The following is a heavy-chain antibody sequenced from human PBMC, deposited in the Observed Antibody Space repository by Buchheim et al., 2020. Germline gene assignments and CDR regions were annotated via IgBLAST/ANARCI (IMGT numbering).Heavy chain of an antibody. V-gene: IGHV3-30*18. CDR3: AKTYSGYASGFDY. J-gene: IGHJ4*02. D-gene: IGHD5-12*01. CDR1: GFTFSNYG. Sequence: QVQLVESGGGVVQPGRSLRLSCAASGFTFSNYGMHWVRQAPGKGLEWVAVISYDGSNKYYADSVKGRFTISRDNSKNTLYLQMNSLRAEDTAVYYCAKTYSGYASGFDYWGQGTL. CDR2: ISYDGSNK.